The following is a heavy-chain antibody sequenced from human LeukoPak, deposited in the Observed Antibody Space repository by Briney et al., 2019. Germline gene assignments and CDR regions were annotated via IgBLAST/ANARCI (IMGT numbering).Heavy chain of an antibody. J-gene: IGHJ4*02. CDR3: ARSHDYVWGSYPDY. CDR2: IYNGVNT. V-gene: IGHV4-61*01. Sequence: SETLSLTCTVSGASVSSASYWSWIRQPPGKGVEWIAHIYNGVNTNYNPSLKSRVTMSVDQSKNQFSLKLNSVTAADTAVYYCARSHDYVWGSYPDYWGQGTLVTVSS. D-gene: IGHD3-16*02. CDR1: GASVSSASY.